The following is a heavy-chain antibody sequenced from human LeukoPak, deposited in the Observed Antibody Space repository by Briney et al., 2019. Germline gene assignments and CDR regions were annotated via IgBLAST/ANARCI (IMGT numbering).Heavy chain of an antibody. V-gene: IGHV1-24*01. CDR2: FDPEDGET. D-gene: IGHD6-13*01. CDR1: GYTLTELS. J-gene: IGHJ5*02. Sequence: ASVKVSCKVSGYTLTELSMHWVRQAPGKGLEWMGGFDPEDGETIYAQKFQGRVTMTEDTSTDTAYMELSSLRSEDTAVYYCARDIRIAAAGLNWFDPWGQGTLVAVSS. CDR3: ARDIRIAAAGLNWFDP.